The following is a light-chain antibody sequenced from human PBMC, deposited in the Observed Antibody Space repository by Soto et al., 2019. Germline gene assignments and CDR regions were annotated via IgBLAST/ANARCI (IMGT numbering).Light chain of an antibody. V-gene: IGLV2-14*03. J-gene: IGLJ1*01. Sequence: QSVLTQPASASGSPGQSITIACTGTSSDVGGYNYVSWYQQHPGKAPKLMIYDVSNRPSGVSNRFSGSKSGNTASLTISGLQAEDEAAYYCRSYIRSSSSSYVFGTGTKVTVL. CDR3: RSYIRSSSSSYV. CDR2: DVS. CDR1: SSDVGGYNY.